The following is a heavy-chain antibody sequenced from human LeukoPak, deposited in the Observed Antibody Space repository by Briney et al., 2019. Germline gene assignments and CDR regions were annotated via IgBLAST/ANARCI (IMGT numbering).Heavy chain of an antibody. V-gene: IGHV3-21*01. Sequence: PGGSLRLSCAAFGFTFSSYSMNWVRQAPGKGLEWVSSISSSSSYIYYADSVKGRFTISRDNAKNSLYLQMNSLRAEDTAVYYCAREGAMVRGKSLDIWGQGTMDAVSS. CDR2: ISSSSSYI. CDR3: AREGAMVRGKSLDI. J-gene: IGHJ3*02. CDR1: GFTFSSYS. D-gene: IGHD3-10*01.